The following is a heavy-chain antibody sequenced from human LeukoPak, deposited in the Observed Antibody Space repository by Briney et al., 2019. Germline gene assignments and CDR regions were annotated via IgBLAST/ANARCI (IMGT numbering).Heavy chain of an antibody. V-gene: IGHV3-53*01. CDR1: GFTVSYND. Sequence: GGSLRLSCEASGFTVSYNDMSWVRQAPGKGLEWVSVIYSGGSTYYADSVKGRFTISRDNSKNTLYLQMNSLRAEDTAVYYCARETRKGGFDPWGQGTLVTVSS. CDR3: ARETRKGGFDP. CDR2: IYSGGST. J-gene: IGHJ5*02.